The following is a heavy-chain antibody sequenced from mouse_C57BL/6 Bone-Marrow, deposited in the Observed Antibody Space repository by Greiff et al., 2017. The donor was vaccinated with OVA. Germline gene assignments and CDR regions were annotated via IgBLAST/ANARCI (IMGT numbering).Heavy chain of an antibody. Sequence: EVQLQQSGAELVRPGASVKLSCTASGFTINDDYMHWVKQRPEQGLEWIGWIDPENGDTEYASKFQGKATITADTSSNTAYLQLSSLTSEDTAVYYYTAGDSSGIDYFDYWGQGTTLTVSS. D-gene: IGHD3-2*02. J-gene: IGHJ2*01. V-gene: IGHV14-4*01. CDR2: IDPENGDT. CDR3: TAGDSSGIDYFDY. CDR1: GFTINDDY.